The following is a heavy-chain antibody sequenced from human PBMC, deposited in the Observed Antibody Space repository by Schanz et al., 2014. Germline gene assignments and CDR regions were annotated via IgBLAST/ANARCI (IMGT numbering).Heavy chain of an antibody. D-gene: IGHD3-10*01. CDR1: GFTFGDYA. Sequence: EVQLLESGGGLEQPGGSLRLSCAASGFTFGDYAMTWVRQAPGKGLEWVSAINTGVNTYYADSVRGRFTMSRDNSKNTLYLQMNSLRAGDAAVYYCAKGRFGELSAFDIWGQGTMVTVSS. CDR2: INTGVNT. J-gene: IGHJ3*02. V-gene: IGHV3-23*01. CDR3: AKGRFGELSAFDI.